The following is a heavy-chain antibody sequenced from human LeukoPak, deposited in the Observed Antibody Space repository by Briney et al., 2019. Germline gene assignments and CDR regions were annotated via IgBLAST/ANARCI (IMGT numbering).Heavy chain of an antibody. D-gene: IGHD2-8*01. Sequence: SETLSLTCTVSGGSISSGGYYWSWIRQHPGKGLEWIGYIYYSGSTYYNPSLKSRVTISVDTSKNQFSPKLSSVTAADTAVYYCARRYCTDGVCYLVSWGQGTLVTVSS. V-gene: IGHV4-31*03. CDR1: GGSISSGGYY. J-gene: IGHJ5*02. CDR2: IYYSGST. CDR3: ARRYCTDGVCYLVS.